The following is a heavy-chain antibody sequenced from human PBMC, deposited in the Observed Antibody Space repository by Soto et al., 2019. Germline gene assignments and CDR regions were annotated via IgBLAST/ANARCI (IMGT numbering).Heavy chain of an antibody. CDR3: ARAPNILTVKYYFDY. Sequence: SVKVSCKASGATLGSYSINWVRQAPVQGLEWMGGIIPIFGTANNAQKFQGRVTITADESATTVYMELSSLRSEDTAVYYCARAPNILTVKYYFDYWGQGTLVTVSS. CDR1: GATLGSYS. V-gene: IGHV1-69*13. J-gene: IGHJ4*02. D-gene: IGHD3-9*01. CDR2: IIPIFGTA.